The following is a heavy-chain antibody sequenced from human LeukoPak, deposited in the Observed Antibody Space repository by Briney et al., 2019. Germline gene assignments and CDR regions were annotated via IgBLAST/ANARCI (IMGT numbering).Heavy chain of an antibody. Sequence: GGSLRLSCAASGFTFSSYAMSWVRQAPGKGLEWVSAISGSGGSTYYADSVKGRFTISRDNSKNTLYLQMSSLRAEDTAVYYCAKDQEKGSGWSELDYYYYGMDVWGQGTTVTVSS. CDR2: ISGSGGST. J-gene: IGHJ6*02. CDR1: GFTFSSYA. CDR3: AKDQEKGSGWSELDYYYYGMDV. D-gene: IGHD6-19*01. V-gene: IGHV3-23*01.